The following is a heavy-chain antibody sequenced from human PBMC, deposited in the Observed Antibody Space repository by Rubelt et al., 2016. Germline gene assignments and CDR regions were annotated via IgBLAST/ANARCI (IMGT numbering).Heavy chain of an antibody. Sequence: QVQLQQWGAGLFKPSETLSLTCAVYGESVSGYYWSWIRQPPGKGLAWIGEINHSGSPNYNPSLKSRVIISTDTSKNHFSPKRSSVTAADTAVYYCARRYSNGLYWFFDLGGRGTLVTVSS. V-gene: IGHV4-34*02. CDR1: GESVSGYY. J-gene: IGHJ2*01. D-gene: IGHD6-19*01. CDR3: ARRYSNGLYWFFDL. CDR2: INHSGSP.